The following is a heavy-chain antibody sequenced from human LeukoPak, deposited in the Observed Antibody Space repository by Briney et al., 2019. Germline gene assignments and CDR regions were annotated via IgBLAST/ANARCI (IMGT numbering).Heavy chain of an antibody. CDR2: IYYSGST. CDR3: ARHPDILTDDNWFDP. J-gene: IGHJ5*02. Sequence: PSETLSLTCTVSGGSISSSSYYWGWIRQPPGKGLEWIGSIYYSGSTYYNPSLKSRVTISVDTSKNQFSLKLSSVTAADTAVYYCARHPDILTDDNWFDPWGQGTLVTVSS. V-gene: IGHV4-39*01. D-gene: IGHD3-9*01. CDR1: GGSISSSSYY.